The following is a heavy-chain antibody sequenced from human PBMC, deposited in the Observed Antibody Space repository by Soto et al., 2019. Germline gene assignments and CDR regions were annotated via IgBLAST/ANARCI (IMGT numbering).Heavy chain of an antibody. CDR3: ARHRPYSMVRGAKNWFDP. CDR1: GGSISSSSYY. CDR2: IYYSGST. D-gene: IGHD3-10*01. J-gene: IGHJ5*02. Sequence: QLQLQESGPGLVKPSETLSLTCTVSGGSISSSSYYWGWIRQPPGKGLEWIGSIYYSGSTYYNPSLKSRVTISVDTSKNQFSLKLSSVTAADTAVYYCARHRPYSMVRGAKNWFDPWGQGTLVTVSS. V-gene: IGHV4-39*01.